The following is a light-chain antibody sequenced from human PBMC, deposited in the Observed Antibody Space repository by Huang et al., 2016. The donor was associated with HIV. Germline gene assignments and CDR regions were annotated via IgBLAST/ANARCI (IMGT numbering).Light chain of an antibody. CDR2: RLS. V-gene: IGKV2-40*01. J-gene: IGKJ4*01. CDR3: MQRIDFPLT. Sequence: DIVMTQTPLSLPVTPGEPASIPCRSSQSLLDSDDGNTYLDWYLQKPGQSPQLLSDRLSYRASGGPDRFSGSGSGTDFTLKISRVEAEDVGIYYCMQRIDFPLTFGGGTKVEIK. CDR1: QSLLDSDDGNTY.